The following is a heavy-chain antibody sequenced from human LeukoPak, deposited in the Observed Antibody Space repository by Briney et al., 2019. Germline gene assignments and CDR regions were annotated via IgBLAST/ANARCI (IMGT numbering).Heavy chain of an antibody. CDR1: GGSISSGSYY. CDR3: ARVITPDDYSNPNYFDY. J-gene: IGHJ4*02. V-gene: IGHV4-61*02. D-gene: IGHD4-11*01. Sequence: SETLSLTCTVSGGSISSGSYYGSWIRQPAGKGLEWIVRIYTSGSTNYNPSLDSRVTISVDTSKHQFSLKLSSVTAADTAVYYCARVITPDDYSNPNYFDYWGQGTLVTVSS. CDR2: IYTSGST.